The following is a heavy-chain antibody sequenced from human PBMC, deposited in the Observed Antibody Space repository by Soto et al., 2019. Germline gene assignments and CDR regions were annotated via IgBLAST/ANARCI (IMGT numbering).Heavy chain of an antibody. CDR3: ARVLGYYDSSGYVYYFDY. V-gene: IGHV3-74*01. CDR1: GFTFSSYW. D-gene: IGHD3-22*01. Sequence: GGSLRLSCAASGFTFSSYWMHWVRQAPGRGLVWVSRINSDGSSTSYADSVKGRFTISRDNAKNTLYLQMNSLRAEDTAVYYCARVLGYYDSSGYVYYFDYWGQGTLVTVSS. J-gene: IGHJ4*02. CDR2: INSDGSST.